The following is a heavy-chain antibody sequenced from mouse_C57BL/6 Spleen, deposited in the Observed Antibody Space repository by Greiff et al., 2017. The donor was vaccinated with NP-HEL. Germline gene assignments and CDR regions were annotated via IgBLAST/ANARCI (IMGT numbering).Heavy chain of an antibody. J-gene: IGHJ1*03. CDR3: TDYGNYGYFDV. CDR2: IDPETGGT. D-gene: IGHD2-1*01. Sequence: QVQLQQSGAELVRPGASVTLSCKASGYTFTDYEMHWVKQTPVHGLEWIGAIDPETGGTAYNQKFKGKAILTADKSSSTAYMELRSLTSEDSAVYYCTDYGNYGYFDVWGTGTTVTVSS. V-gene: IGHV1-15*01. CDR1: GYTFTDYE.